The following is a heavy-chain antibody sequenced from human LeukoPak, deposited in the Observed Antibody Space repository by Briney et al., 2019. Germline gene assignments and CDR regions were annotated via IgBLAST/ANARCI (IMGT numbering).Heavy chain of an antibody. CDR2: INHSGST. D-gene: IGHD2-2*01. Sequence: SETLSLTCAVYGGSFSGYYWSWIRQPPGKGLEWIGEINHSGSTNYSPSLKSRVTISVDTSKNQFSLKLSSVTAADTAVYYCARLKRYCSSTSCYARATGWFDPWGQGTLVTVSS. V-gene: IGHV4-34*01. CDR1: GGSFSGYY. CDR3: ARLKRYCSSTSCYARATGWFDP. J-gene: IGHJ5*02.